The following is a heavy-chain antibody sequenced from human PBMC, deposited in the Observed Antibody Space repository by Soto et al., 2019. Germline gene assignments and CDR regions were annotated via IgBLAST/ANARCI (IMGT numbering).Heavy chain of an antibody. CDR3: AKSQDQLLRYFDWFPFDY. CDR2: ISGSGGST. V-gene: IGHV3-23*01. Sequence: GGSLRLSCAASGFTFSSYAMSWVRQAPGKGLEWVSAISGSGGSTYYADSVKGRFTISRDNSKNTQYLQMNSLRAEDTAVYYCAKSQDQLLRYFDWFPFDYWGQGTLVTVSS. D-gene: IGHD3-9*01. J-gene: IGHJ4*02. CDR1: GFTFSSYA.